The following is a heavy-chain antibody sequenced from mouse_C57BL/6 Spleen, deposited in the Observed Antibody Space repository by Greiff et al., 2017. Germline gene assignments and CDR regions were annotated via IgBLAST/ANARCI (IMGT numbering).Heavy chain of an antibody. V-gene: IGHV1-80*01. CDR1: GYAFSSYW. Sequence: VKLMESGAELVKPGASVKISCKASGYAFSSYWMNWVKQRPGKGLEWIGQIYPGDGDTNYNGKFKGKATLTADKSSSTAYMQLSSLTSEDSAVYFCARSDSSGFYDYWGQGTTLTVSS. CDR2: IYPGDGDT. D-gene: IGHD3-2*02. J-gene: IGHJ2*01. CDR3: ARSDSSGFYDY.